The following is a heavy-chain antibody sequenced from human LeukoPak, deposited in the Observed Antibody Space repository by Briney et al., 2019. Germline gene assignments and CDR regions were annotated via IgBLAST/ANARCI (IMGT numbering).Heavy chain of an antibody. CDR1: GYSFTSYW. CDR3: ARREVGATDAFDI. Sequence: GESLMIPCKGSGYSFTSYWIGWVRQMPGKGLEWMGIIYPGDSDTRYSPSFQGQVTISADKSISTAYLQWSSLKASDTAMYYCARREVGATDAFDIWGQGTMVTVSS. J-gene: IGHJ3*02. CDR2: IYPGDSDT. D-gene: IGHD1-26*01. V-gene: IGHV5-51*01.